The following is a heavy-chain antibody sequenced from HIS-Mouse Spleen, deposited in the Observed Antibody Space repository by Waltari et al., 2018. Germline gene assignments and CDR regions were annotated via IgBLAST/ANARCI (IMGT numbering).Heavy chain of an antibody. D-gene: IGHD6-13*01. CDR3: AREIPYSSSWYDWYFDL. Sequence: QLQLQQSGPGLVKPSGALSPPCTIAGGSVSSCSYYWGWIRQPPGKGLVWIGSIYYSGRTYYNPSLKSRVTISVDTSKTQFSLKLSSVTAADTAVYYCAREIPYSSSWYDWYFDLWGRGTLVTVSS. CDR2: IYYSGRT. J-gene: IGHJ2*01. CDR1: GGSVSSCSYY. V-gene: IGHV4-39*07.